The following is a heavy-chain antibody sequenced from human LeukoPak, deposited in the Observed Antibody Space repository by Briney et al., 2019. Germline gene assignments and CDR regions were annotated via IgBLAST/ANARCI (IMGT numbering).Heavy chain of an antibody. CDR1: GYTFTDYY. J-gene: IGHJ4*02. CDR3: ARDRGGYSSPYYFDY. V-gene: IGHV1-2*06. D-gene: IGHD5-18*01. CDR2: INPNSGGT. Sequence: GASVTVSCTASGYTFTDYYMHWVRQAPGQGLEWMGRINPNSGGTNYAQKFQGRVTMTRDTSISTAYMELSRLRSDDTAVYYCARDRGGYSSPYYFDYWGQGTLVTVSS.